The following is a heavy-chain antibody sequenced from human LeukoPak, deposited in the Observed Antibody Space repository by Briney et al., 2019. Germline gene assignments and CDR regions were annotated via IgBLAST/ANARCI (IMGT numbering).Heavy chain of an antibody. CDR1: GFTFSSYW. CDR3: VKPARGSGIQNGFDY. CDR2: ISPDGSSA. V-gene: IGHV3-74*01. D-gene: IGHD3-10*01. J-gene: IGHJ4*02. Sequence: PGGSLRLSCAASGFTFSSYWMHWVRQAPGKGLVWVPRISPDGSSALYADSVKGRFTISRDNSANTFLQMSSLRPEDTAVYYCVKPARGSGIQNGFDYWGQGTLVTVSS.